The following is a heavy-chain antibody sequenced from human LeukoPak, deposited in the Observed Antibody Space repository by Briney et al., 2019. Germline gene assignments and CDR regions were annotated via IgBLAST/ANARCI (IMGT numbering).Heavy chain of an antibody. CDR1: GFAFSRYW. CDR3: ARSWLIVGATPPTDV. Sequence: PGGSLRLSCAASGFAFSRYWMTWIRQAPVRGLEWVASIKSDLSEKYYAGSVKGRFTISRDNAKNSLYLQMDSLRAEDTAVYYCARSWLIVGATPPTDVWGQGTTVTVSS. CDR2: IKSDLSEK. D-gene: IGHD1-26*01. J-gene: IGHJ6*02. V-gene: IGHV3-7*01.